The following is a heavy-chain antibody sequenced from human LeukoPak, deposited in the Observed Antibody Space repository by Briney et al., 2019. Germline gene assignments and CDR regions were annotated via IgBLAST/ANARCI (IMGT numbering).Heavy chain of an antibody. CDR3: ARYAADGRTLEY. D-gene: IGHD6-13*01. Sequence: PSETLSLTCTVSGGSITSSSHYWGWIRQPPGKGLEWIGSIYYSGDTYYNPSLKSRVTMSVDTSKNQFSLKLSSVTAADTAVYYCARYAADGRTLEYWGQGTLVTVSP. CDR2: IYYSGDT. CDR1: GGSITSSSHY. J-gene: IGHJ4*02. V-gene: IGHV4-39*07.